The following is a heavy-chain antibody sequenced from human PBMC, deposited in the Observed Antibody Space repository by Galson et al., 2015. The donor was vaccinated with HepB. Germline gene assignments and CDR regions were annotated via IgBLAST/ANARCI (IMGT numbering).Heavy chain of an antibody. D-gene: IGHD3-22*01. CDR2: IIPILGVA. Sequence: SVKVSCKASGGTFSSYAISWVRQALGRGLEWMGRIIPILGVASYAQMFEDRVTITADKSSTTAFMDLSTLTSEDTAMYYCARDNRNYYDDSGRNAFDIWGQGTMVTVSS. CDR1: GGTFSSYA. V-gene: IGHV1-69*04. CDR3: ARDNRNYYDDSGRNAFDI. J-gene: IGHJ3*02.